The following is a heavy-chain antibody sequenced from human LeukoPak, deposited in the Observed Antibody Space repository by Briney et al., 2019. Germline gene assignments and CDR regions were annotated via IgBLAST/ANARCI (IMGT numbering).Heavy chain of an antibody. D-gene: IGHD1-26*01. CDR3: AMATWVGGLDY. Sequence: GGSLRLSCAASGFTFNNYAMNWVRQGPGKGLEWVSVIYTGGSTYYADSVEGRFTISRDNSKNTLYLQMNSLRAGDTAVYYCAMATWVGGLDYWGQGTLVTVSS. CDR1: GFTFNNYA. V-gene: IGHV3-66*01. J-gene: IGHJ4*02. CDR2: IYTGGST.